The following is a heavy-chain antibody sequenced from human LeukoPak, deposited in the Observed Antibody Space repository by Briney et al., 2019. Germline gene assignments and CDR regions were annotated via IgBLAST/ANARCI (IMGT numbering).Heavy chain of an antibody. J-gene: IGHJ4*02. D-gene: IGHD2-15*01. CDR3: ARDFGIGSGPAGFDY. CDR1: GYTFTSYG. CDR2: ISAYNGNT. Sequence: ASVKVSCKTSGYTFTSYGISWVRQAPGQGLEWMGWISAYNGNTNYAQKVQGRVTMTTDTSTSTAYMELRSLRSDDTAVYYCARDFGIGSGPAGFDYWGQGTLVTVSS. V-gene: IGHV1-18*01.